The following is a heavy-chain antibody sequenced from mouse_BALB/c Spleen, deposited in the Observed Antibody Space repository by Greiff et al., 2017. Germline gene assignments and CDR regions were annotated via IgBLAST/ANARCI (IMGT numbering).Heavy chain of an antibody. CDR2: ISNGGGST. Sequence: EVKLVESGGGLVQPGGSLKLSCAASGFTFSSYTMSWVRQTPEKRLEWVAYISNGGGSTYYPDTVKGRFTISRDNAKNTLYLQMSSLKSEDTAMYYCARLTGYFDVWGAGTTVTVSS. CDR3: ARLTGYFDV. J-gene: IGHJ1*01. V-gene: IGHV5-12-2*01. CDR1: GFTFSSYT.